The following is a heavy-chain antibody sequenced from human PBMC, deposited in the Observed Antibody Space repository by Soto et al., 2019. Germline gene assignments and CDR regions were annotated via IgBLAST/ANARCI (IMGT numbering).Heavy chain of an antibody. D-gene: IGHD6-19*01. V-gene: IGHV4-59*08. CDR1: GGSIGNSY. CDR3: AKGNGWYYY. Sequence: PSETLSLTCTVSGGSIGNSYWSWIRQSPGKGLEWIGYIYYSGSSNYNPSLKSRVSISVDTSKNQFSLKLSSVTAADTAVYYCAKGNGWYYYWGQGTLVTVSS. CDR2: IYYSGSS. J-gene: IGHJ4*01.